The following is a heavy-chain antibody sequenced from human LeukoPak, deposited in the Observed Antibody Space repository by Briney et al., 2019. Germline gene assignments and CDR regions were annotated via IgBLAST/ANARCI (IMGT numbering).Heavy chain of an antibody. J-gene: IGHJ4*02. CDR1: GFYFSAYL. CDR3: ARRYCSGGSCGVGPYFDY. V-gene: IGHV3-7*02. Sequence: GGSRRLSCVASGFYFSAYLMSWVRQAPGKGLEWVANIKQDGSQEFYLDSVKGRFTISRDNGNSSLYLRMSRLRVEDTAVYYCARRYCSGGSCGVGPYFDYWGQGTLVTVSS. CDR2: IKQDGSQE. D-gene: IGHD2-15*01.